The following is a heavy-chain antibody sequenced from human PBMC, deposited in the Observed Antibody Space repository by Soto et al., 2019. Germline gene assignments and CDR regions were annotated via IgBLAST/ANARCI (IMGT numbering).Heavy chain of an antibody. J-gene: IGHJ4*02. V-gene: IGHV3-66*01. CDR1: GFTIRNNY. D-gene: IGHD2-2*01. CDR3: ARAAYQTDYFDS. Sequence: GGSLRLSCAASGFTIRNNYMSWVRLPPGKGLEWVSVIYSGGTTMHADSVRGRFTISRDTSKNILYLDMKSLRVEVTATYFCARAAYQTDYFDSWGQGTLVTVSS. CDR2: IYSGGTT.